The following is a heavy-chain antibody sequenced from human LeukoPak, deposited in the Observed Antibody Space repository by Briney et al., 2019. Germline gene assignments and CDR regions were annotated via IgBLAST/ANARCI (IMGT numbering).Heavy chain of an antibody. CDR3: ASSEATTTPPPYGMDV. CDR2: IIPIFGTA. J-gene: IGHJ6*02. Sequence: SVKVSCKASGGTFSSYAISWVRQAPGQGLEWMGGIIPIFGTANYAQKFQGRVTITADESTSTAYMELSSLRSEDTAVYYCASSEATTTPPPYGMDVWGQGTTVTVSS. V-gene: IGHV1-69*13. CDR1: GGTFSSYA. D-gene: IGHD5-12*01.